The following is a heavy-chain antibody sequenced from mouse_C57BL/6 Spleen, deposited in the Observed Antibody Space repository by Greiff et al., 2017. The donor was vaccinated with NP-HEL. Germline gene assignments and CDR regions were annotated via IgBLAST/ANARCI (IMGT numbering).Heavy chain of an antibody. J-gene: IGHJ4*01. V-gene: IGHV5-17*01. CDR2: ISSGSSTI. D-gene: IGHD2-4*01. CDR1: GFTFSDYG. Sequence: EVKLMESGGGLVKPGGSLKLSCAASGFTFSDYGMHWVRQAPEKGLEWVAYISSGSSTIYYADTVKGRFTLSIDNAKNTLFMQMTSLRSEDTAMYYCARENYDHYYAMDYWGQGTSVTVSS. CDR3: ARENYDHYYAMDY.